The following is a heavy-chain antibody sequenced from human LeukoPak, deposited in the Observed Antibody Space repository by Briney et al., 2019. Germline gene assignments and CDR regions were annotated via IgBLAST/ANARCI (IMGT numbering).Heavy chain of an antibody. V-gene: IGHV3-7*03. J-gene: IGHJ4*02. CDR3: AKDRYFDWLQSGGFDY. CDR2: IKQDGTEK. D-gene: IGHD3-9*01. Sequence: SGGSLRLSCAASGFSFSSYWMTWVRQAPGKGLEWVANIKQDGTEKYSVDSVKGRFTISRDNAKNSLYLQMNSLRAEDTALYYCAKDRYFDWLQSGGFDYWGQGTLVTVSS. CDR1: GFSFSSYW.